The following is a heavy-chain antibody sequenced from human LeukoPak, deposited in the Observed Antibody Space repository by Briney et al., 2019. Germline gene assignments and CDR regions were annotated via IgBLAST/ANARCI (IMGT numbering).Heavy chain of an antibody. CDR1: GFTFSSYG. CDR3: ARNGVVVIEGYYYYYMDV. CDR2: ISWNSGSI. D-gene: IGHD3-22*01. V-gene: IGHV3-20*04. Sequence: GGSLRLSCAASGFTFSSYGMSWVRQAPGKGLEWVSGISWNSGSIGYADSVKGRFTISRDNAKNSLYLQMNSLRAEDTALYYCARNGVVVIEGYYYYYMDVWGKGTTVTVSS. J-gene: IGHJ6*03.